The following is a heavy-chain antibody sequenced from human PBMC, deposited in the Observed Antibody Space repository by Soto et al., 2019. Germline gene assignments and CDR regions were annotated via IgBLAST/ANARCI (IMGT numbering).Heavy chain of an antibody. CDR2: IWYDGSNK. Sequence: GGSLRLSCAASGFTFSSYGMHWVRQAPGKGLEWVAVIWYDGSNKYYADSVKGRFTISRDNSKNTLYLQMNSLRAEDTAVYYCARDLGCSSTSCYTPFDYWGQGTLVTVSS. V-gene: IGHV3-33*01. CDR3: ARDLGCSSTSCYTPFDY. D-gene: IGHD2-2*02. CDR1: GFTFSSYG. J-gene: IGHJ4*02.